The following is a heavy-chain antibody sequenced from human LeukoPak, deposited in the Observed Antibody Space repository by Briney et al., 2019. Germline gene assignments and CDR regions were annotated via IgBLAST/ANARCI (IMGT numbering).Heavy chain of an antibody. D-gene: IGHD3-10*01. Sequence: ASVTVSCKASGGTFSSYAISWVRQAPGQGLEWMGRINPKRGGTNYAQKFQGRVTLTRDTSISTAHMELSRLTSDDTAVYYCALLWFGELWTKDYWGQGTLVTVSS. V-gene: IGHV1-2*06. J-gene: IGHJ4*02. CDR2: INPKRGGT. CDR1: GGTFSSYA. CDR3: ALLWFGELWTKDY.